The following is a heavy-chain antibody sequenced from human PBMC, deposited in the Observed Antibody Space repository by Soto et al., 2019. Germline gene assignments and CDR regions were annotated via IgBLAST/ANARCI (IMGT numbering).Heavy chain of an antibody. Sequence: EVQLVESGGGLVQPGGSLRLSCAASGFTFSSYWMHWVRQAPGKGLVWVSRINSDGSSTSYADSVKGRFTISRDNAKNTLYLQMNSLRAEDTAVYYCARGGGYSSGWYGAFDIGGQGTMVTVSS. D-gene: IGHD6-19*01. V-gene: IGHV3-74*01. J-gene: IGHJ3*02. CDR2: INSDGSST. CDR3: ARGGGYSSGWYGAFDI. CDR1: GFTFSSYW.